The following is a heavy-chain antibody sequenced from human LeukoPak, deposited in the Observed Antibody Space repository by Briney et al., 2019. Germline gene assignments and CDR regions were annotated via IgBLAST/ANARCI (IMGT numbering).Heavy chain of an antibody. D-gene: IGHD3-10*01. CDR3: AKDAVFKGFVKTP. J-gene: IGHJ5*02. Sequence: GGSLRLSCAASGLTVSSNCMSWVRQAPGKGLEWVSVIYSGDNTYYADSVKGRFTISRDNSRNTLYLQMNSLRAEDTALYYCAKDAVFKGFVKTPGAQETRVTVS. CDR1: GLTVSSNC. V-gene: IGHV3-53*01. CDR2: IYSGDNT.